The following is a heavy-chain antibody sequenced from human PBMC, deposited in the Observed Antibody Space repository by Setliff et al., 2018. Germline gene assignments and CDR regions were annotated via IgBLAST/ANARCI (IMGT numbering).Heavy chain of an antibody. D-gene: IGHD2-2*02. V-gene: IGHV3-21*01. J-gene: IGHJ4*02. CDR3: ARIPRNFYFDY. Sequence: GGSLRLSCSASGFIFNSYSINWVRRAPGKGLEWVSSISASGTYTYYRDSVKGRFTISRDNAKNSLYLQMNSLRAEDTAVYFCARIPRNFYFDYWGQGTLVTVSS. CDR1: GFIFNSYS. CDR2: ISASGTYT.